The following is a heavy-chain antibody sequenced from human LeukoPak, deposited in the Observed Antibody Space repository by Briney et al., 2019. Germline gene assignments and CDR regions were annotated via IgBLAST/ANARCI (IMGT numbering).Heavy chain of an antibody. J-gene: IGHJ4*02. CDR3: AKADSYYYGSGSYRYFDY. CDR2: ISGSGGST. V-gene: IGHV3-23*01. CDR1: GFTFSSYA. Sequence: GGSLRLSCAASGFTFSSYAMSWVRQAPGKGLEWVSAISGSGGSTYYADSVKGRFTISRDNSKNTLYLQMNSLRAEDTAVYYCAKADSYYYGSGSYRYFDYWGQGTLVTVSS. D-gene: IGHD3-10*01.